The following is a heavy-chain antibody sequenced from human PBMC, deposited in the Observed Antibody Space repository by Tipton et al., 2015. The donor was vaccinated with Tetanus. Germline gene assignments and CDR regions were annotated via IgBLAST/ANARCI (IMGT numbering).Heavy chain of an antibody. V-gene: IGHV1-69*06. CDR1: GNTFSSST. J-gene: IGHJ3*02. CDR3: ATVGAGLRRREGPLDS. D-gene: IGHD1-1*01. Sequence: QLVQSGAGVKKPGSSMRLSCKASGNTFSSSTLSWVRQAPGHGLEWMGMIVPLFGSAYYAQKFQDRVTITADKSASTAYLDLRSLKSDDTAVYYCATVGAGLRRREGPLDSWGQGTVVTVSS. CDR2: IVPLFGSA.